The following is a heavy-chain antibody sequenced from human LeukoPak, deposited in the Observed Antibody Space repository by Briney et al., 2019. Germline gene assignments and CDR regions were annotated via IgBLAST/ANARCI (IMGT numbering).Heavy chain of an antibody. Sequence: GGSLRLSCAASGFTFSSYSMNWVRQAPGKGLEWVSSISSSSSYIYYADSLKGRFTISRDNAKNSLYLQMNSLRAEDTAVYYCASGGYNSFDNWGQGTLVTVSS. CDR2: ISSSSSYI. CDR1: GFTFSSYS. D-gene: IGHD6-25*01. CDR3: ASGGYNSFDN. V-gene: IGHV3-21*01. J-gene: IGHJ4*02.